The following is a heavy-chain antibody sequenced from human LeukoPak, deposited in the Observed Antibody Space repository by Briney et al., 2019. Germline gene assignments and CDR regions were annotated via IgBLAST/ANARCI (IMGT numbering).Heavy chain of an antibody. CDR2: IYYSGST. CDR3: ARSHGLGYCSSTSCRNYYYYGMDV. Sequence: SETLSLTCTVSGGSISSYYWSWIRQPPGKGLEWIGYIYYSGSTNYNPSLKSRVTISVDTSKNQFSLKLSSVTAADTAVYYCARSHGLGYCSSTSCRNYYYYGMDVWGQGTTVTVSS. CDR1: GGSISSYY. J-gene: IGHJ6*02. D-gene: IGHD2-2*01. V-gene: IGHV4-59*01.